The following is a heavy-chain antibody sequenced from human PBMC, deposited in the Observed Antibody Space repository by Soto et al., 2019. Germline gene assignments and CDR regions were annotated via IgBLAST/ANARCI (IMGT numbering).Heavy chain of an antibody. CDR2: IWYDGSNK. D-gene: IGHD5-12*01. V-gene: IGHV3-33*01. J-gene: IGHJ4*02. Sequence: QVQLVESGGGVVQPGRSLRLSCAAAGFTFSSYGMHWVRQAPGKGLEWVAVIWYDGSNKYYADSVKGRLTISRDNSKNTMYLQMNSLRAEDTAVYYCARDAGYSGYDLVDCWGQGTLVTVSS. CDR1: GFTFSSYG. CDR3: ARDAGYSGYDLVDC.